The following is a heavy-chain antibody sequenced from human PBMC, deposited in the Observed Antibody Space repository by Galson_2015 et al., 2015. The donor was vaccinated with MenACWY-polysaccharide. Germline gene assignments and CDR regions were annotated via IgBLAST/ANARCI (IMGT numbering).Heavy chain of an antibody. J-gene: IGHJ4*02. V-gene: IGHV1-2*02. CDR3: ARAAVAGSLFDD. D-gene: IGHD6-19*01. CDR1: GYTFTGYY. Sequence: SVKVSCKASGYTFTGYYMHWVRQAPGQGLEWLGWINPKSGGTNYAQKFQGRVTMTRDTSISTAYMELSRLRSDDTAVFYCARAAVAGSLFDDWCQGTLSTASS. CDR2: INPKSGGT.